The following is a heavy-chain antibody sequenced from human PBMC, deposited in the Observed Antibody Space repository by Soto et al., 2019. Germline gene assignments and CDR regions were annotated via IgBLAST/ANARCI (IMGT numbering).Heavy chain of an antibody. CDR3: ARVKDSGYDALDI. J-gene: IGHJ3*02. CDR1: GGSISSGGYY. V-gene: IGHV4-31*03. D-gene: IGHD5-18*01. CDR2: IHHTGST. Sequence: QVQLQESGPGLVKPSQTLSLTCTVSGGSISSGGYYWSWIRQHPGKGLEWIGYIHHTGSTYYNPSLKSRLTISVDTSENQFSMKLSSMTAADTAVYFCARVKDSGYDALDIWGQGTMVTVSS.